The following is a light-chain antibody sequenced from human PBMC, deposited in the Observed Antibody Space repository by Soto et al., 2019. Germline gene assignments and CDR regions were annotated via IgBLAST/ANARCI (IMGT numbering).Light chain of an antibody. Sequence: EIVLTQSPASLSLSPGERATHSCRASQSVDSYLVWYQQKPGQAPRLLISGASNRATGIAARFSGSGSGTDFTLTINSLEPEDFAVYYCQQYNNWPYTFGQGTKVDIK. CDR1: QSVDSY. CDR3: QQYNNWPYT. CDR2: GAS. V-gene: IGKV3-11*01. J-gene: IGKJ2*01.